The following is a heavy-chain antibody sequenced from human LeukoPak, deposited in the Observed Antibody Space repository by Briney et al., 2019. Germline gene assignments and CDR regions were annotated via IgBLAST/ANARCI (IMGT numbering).Heavy chain of an antibody. CDR3: AKDFTSGWYYFDY. V-gene: IGHV3-9*01. J-gene: IGHJ4*02. D-gene: IGHD6-19*01. CDR2: ISWNSGSI. CDR1: GFTFSSYS. Sequence: AGGSLRLSCAASGFTFSSYSMNWVRQAPGKGLEWVSGISWNSGSIGYADSVKGRFTISRDNAKNSLYLQMNSLRAEDTALYYCAKDFTSGWYYFDYWGQGTLVTVSS.